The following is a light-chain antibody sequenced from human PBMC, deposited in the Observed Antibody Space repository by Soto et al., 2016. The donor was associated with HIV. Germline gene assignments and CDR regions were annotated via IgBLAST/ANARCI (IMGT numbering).Light chain of an antibody. CDR2: GAS. V-gene: IGKV1-17*01. J-gene: IGKJ2*01. CDR1: QDIGND. CDR3: QQSYSTPHT. Sequence: DIQMTQSPSSLSASVGDIVTITCRASQDIGNDLGWYQQKPGQAPKRLIYGASSLESGVPSRFSGSRSATEFTLTISSLQPEDFATYYCQQSYSTPHTFGQGTKLEIK.